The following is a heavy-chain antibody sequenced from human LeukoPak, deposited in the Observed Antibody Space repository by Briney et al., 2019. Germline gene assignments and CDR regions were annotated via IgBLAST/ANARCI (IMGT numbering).Heavy chain of an antibody. CDR1: GFTFSSYA. CDR2: ISGSGGST. CDR3: AKDHGSGSYHFDY. Sequence: GGSLRLSCAASGFTFSSYAMSWLLQAPGKGLEWFSVISGSGGSTYYADSVKGRFTISRDNSKNTLYLQMNRLRAEDTAVYYCAKDHGSGSYHFDYWGQGTLVTVSS. V-gene: IGHV3-23*01. D-gene: IGHD3-10*01. J-gene: IGHJ4*02.